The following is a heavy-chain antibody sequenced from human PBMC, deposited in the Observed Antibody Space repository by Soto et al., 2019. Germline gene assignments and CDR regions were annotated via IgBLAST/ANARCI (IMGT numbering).Heavy chain of an antibody. CDR3: AKNYDSSAYSLPNAFDI. V-gene: IGHV3-23*01. J-gene: IGHJ3*02. D-gene: IGHD3-22*01. CDR1: GFTFSGYA. Sequence: PGGSPRLSCAASGFTFSGYAMNWVRQAPGKGLEWVSSISGSGGSTYYANSVKGRFTISRDKSRNTLYLQMNSLRAEDTAVYYCAKNYDSSAYSLPNAFDIWGQGTMVTVSS. CDR2: ISGSGGST.